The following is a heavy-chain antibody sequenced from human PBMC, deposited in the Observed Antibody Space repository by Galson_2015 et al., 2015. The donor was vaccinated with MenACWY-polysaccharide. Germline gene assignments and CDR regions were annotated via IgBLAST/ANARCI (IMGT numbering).Heavy chain of an antibody. CDR1: GYTFTSYD. CDR2: MNPNSGNT. Sequence: SVKVSCKASGYTFTSYDINWVRQATGQRLEWMGWMNPNSGNTGHAQKFQGRVTMTRNTSISTAYMELSSLTSEDTAVYYCARGRRDTAVAAPAAVLLDYWGQGILVTVSS. D-gene: IGHD6-19*01. V-gene: IGHV1-8*01. CDR3: ARGRRDTAVAAPAAVLLDY. J-gene: IGHJ4*02.